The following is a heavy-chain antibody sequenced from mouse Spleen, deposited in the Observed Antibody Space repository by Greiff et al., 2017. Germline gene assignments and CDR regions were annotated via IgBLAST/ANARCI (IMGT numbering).Heavy chain of an antibody. CDR3: ARSGGYYGSSPYWYFDV. V-gene: IGHV1S34*01. J-gene: IGHJ1*01. CDR1: GYAFTGYY. Sequence: LVKTGASVKISCKASGYAFTGYYMHWVKQSQGKSREWIGYISCYNGATSYNQKFKGKATFTVDTSSSTAYMQFNSLTSEDSAVYYCARSGGYYGSSPYWYFDVWGAGTTVTVSS. CDR2: ISCYNGAT. D-gene: IGHD1-1*01.